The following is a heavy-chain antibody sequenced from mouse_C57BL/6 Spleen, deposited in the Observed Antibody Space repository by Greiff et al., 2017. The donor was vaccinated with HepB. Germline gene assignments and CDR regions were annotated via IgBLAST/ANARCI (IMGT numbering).Heavy chain of an antibody. J-gene: IGHJ1*03. CDR2: ISGGGGNT. CDR1: GFTFSSYT. V-gene: IGHV5-9*04. Sequence: DVQLQESGGGLVKPGGSLKLSCAASGFTFSSYTMSWVRQTPEKRLEWVATISGGGGNTYYPDSVKGRFTISRDNAKNTLYLQMSSLRSEDTALYYCARRTRTVRDWYFDVWGTGTTVTVSS. D-gene: IGHD1-1*01. CDR3: ARRTRTVRDWYFDV.